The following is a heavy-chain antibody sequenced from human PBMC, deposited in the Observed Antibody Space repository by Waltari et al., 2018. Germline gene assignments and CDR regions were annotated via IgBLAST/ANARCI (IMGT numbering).Heavy chain of an antibody. J-gene: IGHJ4*02. D-gene: IGHD6-13*01. CDR2: ISSSRSAK. CDR1: GFTFSSYS. CDR3: ARGGPGIGSSSWDGLFDY. V-gene: IGHV3-48*01. Sequence: EVQLVESGGGLVQPGGSLRLSCAASGFTFSSYSMNWVRQAPGKGLAWVSYISSSRSAKYNAESGKGVFTISRDKAKKSRYLESNRLRAEDTAVDDGARGGPGIGSSSWDGLFDYWGQGTLVTVSS.